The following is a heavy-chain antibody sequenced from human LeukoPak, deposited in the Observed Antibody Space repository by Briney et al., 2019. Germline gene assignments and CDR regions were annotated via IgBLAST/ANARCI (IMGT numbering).Heavy chain of an antibody. V-gene: IGHV6-1*01. CDR2: TYYRAKWYN. Sequence: SQTLSLTCDISGDSVSGNNGAWNWIRQSPSRGLEWLGRTYYRAKWYNDYPGSLHDRITIRPDTSKNQSSLYLNSVPPEDTAVYYCARDLGNTGWYTFDYWGQGILVTVSS. D-gene: IGHD6-19*01. CDR1: GDSVSGNNGA. J-gene: IGHJ4*02. CDR3: ARDLGNTGWYTFDY.